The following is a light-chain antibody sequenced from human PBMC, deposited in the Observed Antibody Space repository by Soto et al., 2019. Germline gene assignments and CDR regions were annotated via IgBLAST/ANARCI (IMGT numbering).Light chain of an antibody. J-gene: IGKJ4*01. Sequence: DIQMTQSPSSLSASVGDRVTITCQASQDISNYLNWYQQKPGKAPKLLIYAASSLQSGVPSRFSGSGSGTDFTLTITSLQSEDFAVYYCQHYYNHAPQLTFGGGTKADI. V-gene: IGKV1-33*01. CDR3: QHYYNHAPQLT. CDR2: AAS. CDR1: QDISNY.